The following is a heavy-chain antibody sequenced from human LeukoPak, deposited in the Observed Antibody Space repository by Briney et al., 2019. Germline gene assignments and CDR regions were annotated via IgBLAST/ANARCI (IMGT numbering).Heavy chain of an antibody. CDR1: GGSISSGGYY. Sequence: PSQTLSLTCTVSGGSISSGGYYWSWIRQHPGKGLEWIGYIYYSGSTYYNPYLKSRVTISVETSKNQFSLKLSSVTAADTAVYYCERVTVDGRFLESQLRFDPWGQGTLVTVSS. CDR2: IYYSGST. D-gene: IGHD3-3*01. CDR3: ERVTVDGRFLESQLRFDP. J-gene: IGHJ5*02. V-gene: IGHV4-31*03.